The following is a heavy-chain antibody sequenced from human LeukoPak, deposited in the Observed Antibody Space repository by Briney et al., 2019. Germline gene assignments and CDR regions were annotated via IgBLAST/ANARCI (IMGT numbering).Heavy chain of an antibody. CDR1: GFTFSIYG. CDR2: ISGSGGST. D-gene: IGHD5-12*01. J-gene: IGHJ4*02. Sequence: PGGTLRLSCAVSGFTFSIYGMSWVRQAPGKGLEWVSAISGSGGSTYYADSVKGRFTISRDNSKNTLYLQMNSLRAEDTAVYYCARGPSGYHNTGGQGTLVTVSS. V-gene: IGHV3-23*01. CDR3: ARGPSGYHNT.